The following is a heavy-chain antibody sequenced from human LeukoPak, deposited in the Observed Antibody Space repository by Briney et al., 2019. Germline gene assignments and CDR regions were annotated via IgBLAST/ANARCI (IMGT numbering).Heavy chain of an antibody. CDR3: ARRRGIAARLYGLYYFDY. CDR1: GYSFTSYW. D-gene: IGHD6-6*01. CDR2: IYPGDSDT. J-gene: IGHJ4*02. Sequence: GESLKISCKGSGYSFTSYWIGWVRQMPGKGLEWMGIIYPGDSDTRYSPSFQGQVAISADKSISTAYLQWSSLKASDTAMYYCARRRGIAARLYGLYYFDYWGQGTLVTVSS. V-gene: IGHV5-51*01.